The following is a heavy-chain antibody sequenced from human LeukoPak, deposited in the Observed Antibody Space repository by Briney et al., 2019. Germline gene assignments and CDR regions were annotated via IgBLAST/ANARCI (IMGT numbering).Heavy chain of an antibody. CDR3: ARVAVPYGSGDPYWYFDL. J-gene: IGHJ2*01. CDR1: GGSISSSSYY. CDR2: IYYSGST. Sequence: PSETLSLTCTVSGGSISSSSYYWGWIRQPPGKGLEWIGSIYYSGSTYYNPSLKSRVTISVDTSKNQFSLKLSSVTAADTAVYYCARVAVPYGSGDPYWYFDLWGRGTLVTVSS. D-gene: IGHD3-10*01. V-gene: IGHV4-39*07.